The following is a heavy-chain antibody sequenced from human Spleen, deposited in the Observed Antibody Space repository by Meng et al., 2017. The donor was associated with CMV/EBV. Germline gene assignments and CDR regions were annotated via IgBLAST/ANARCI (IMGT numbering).Heavy chain of an antibody. J-gene: IGHJ4*02. Sequence: GESLKISCAASGFTFRSYGMHWVRQAPGKGLEWVAFIRYDGSNKYYADSVKGRFTISRDNSKNTLYLQMNSLRAEDTAVYYCAKHNSRVVIGGGVDYWGQGTLVTVSS. CDR3: AKHNSRVVIGGGVDY. V-gene: IGHV3-30*02. CDR2: IRYDGSNK. D-gene: IGHD3-3*01. CDR1: GFTFRSYG.